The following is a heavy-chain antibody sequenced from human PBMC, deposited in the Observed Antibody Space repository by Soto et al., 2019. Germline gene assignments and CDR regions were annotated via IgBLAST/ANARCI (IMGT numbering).Heavy chain of an antibody. Sequence: QVHLQESGPGLVKPSETLSLTCSVSGGTISGYYWTWIRQPAGKGLEWIGRIYSSGNTKYNPSLQSQVTMPLDTSNNQFSLRLTSVTAADTAVYYCARGQRFSDWFDPWGQGTLVTVSS. D-gene: IGHD3-3*01. CDR3: ARGQRFSDWFDP. J-gene: IGHJ5*02. V-gene: IGHV4-4*07. CDR2: IYSSGNT. CDR1: GGTISGYY.